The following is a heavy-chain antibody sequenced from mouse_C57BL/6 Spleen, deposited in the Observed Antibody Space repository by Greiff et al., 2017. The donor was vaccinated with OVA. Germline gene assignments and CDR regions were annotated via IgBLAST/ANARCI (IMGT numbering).Heavy chain of an antibody. J-gene: IGHJ2*01. D-gene: IGHD4-1*01. Sequence: VHLVESGAELVKPGASVKLSCKASGYTFTEYTIHWVKQRSGQGLEWIGWFYPGSGSIKYNEKFKDKATLTADKSSSTVYMELSRLTSEDSAVYFCARHEGWGYYFDYWGQGTTLTVSS. CDR2: FYPGSGSI. CDR1: GYTFTEYT. CDR3: ARHEGWGYYFDY. V-gene: IGHV1-62-2*01.